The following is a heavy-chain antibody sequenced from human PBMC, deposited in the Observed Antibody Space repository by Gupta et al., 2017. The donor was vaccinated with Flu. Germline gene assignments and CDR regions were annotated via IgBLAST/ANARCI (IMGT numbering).Heavy chain of an antibody. Sequence: QVQLVESGGGVVQPGGSLGLSCAASGFTFSSYAMLWVRQAPGKGLEWVAIISYDGGNRFYADSVKGRFTISRDNFKNTLFLQMNSLRPEDTAVFYCAKRAQPGNSAYAFDVWGQGTMVSVSS. D-gene: IGHD3-10*01. CDR2: ISYDGGNR. CDR1: GFTFSSYA. CDR3: AKRAQPGNSAYAFDV. J-gene: IGHJ3*01. V-gene: IGHV3-30*18.